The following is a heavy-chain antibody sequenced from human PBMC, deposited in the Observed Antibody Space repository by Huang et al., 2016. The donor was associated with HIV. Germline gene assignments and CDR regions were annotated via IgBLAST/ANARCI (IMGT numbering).Heavy chain of an antibody. CDR3: ATGFDTYYDI. CDR2: LAPENGET. CDR1: GYTLTELS. V-gene: IGHV1-24*01. D-gene: IGHD2-21*01. J-gene: IGHJ3*02. Sequence: QVQLVQSGAEVKKPGASVKVSCKVSGYTLTELSIHWVRQAPGKGLEWMGGLAPENGETNYAKNFQGRGTMTEDTSTDTAYMELNSLRSEDTAVYYCATGFDTYYDIWGQGTMVIASS.